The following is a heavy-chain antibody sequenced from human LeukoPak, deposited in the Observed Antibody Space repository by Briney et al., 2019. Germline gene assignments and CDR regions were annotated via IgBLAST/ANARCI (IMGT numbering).Heavy chain of an antibody. Sequence: GGSLRLSCAASGFTSSDHYMDWVRQAPGKGLEWIGRRRNKANSYSTEYAASVKGRFTISRDESENPLYLQMNGLKTEDTAVYYCGVGASIANYYSYMDVWGKGTTVTVSS. CDR1: GFTSSDHY. J-gene: IGHJ6*03. CDR2: RRNKANSYST. CDR3: GVGASIANYYSYMDV. V-gene: IGHV3-72*01. D-gene: IGHD1-26*01.